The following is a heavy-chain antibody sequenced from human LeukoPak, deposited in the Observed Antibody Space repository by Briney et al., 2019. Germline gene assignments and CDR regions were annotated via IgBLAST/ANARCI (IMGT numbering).Heavy chain of an antibody. J-gene: IGHJ4*02. CDR3: ARGRDYYDSSGYYGGYFDY. CDR2: IIPIFGTA. V-gene: IGHV1-69*06. Sequence: ASVKVSCKASGGTFSSYAISWVRQAPGQGLEWMGGIIPIFGTANYAQKFQGRVTITADKSTSTAYMELSSLRSEDTAVYYCARGRDYYDSSGYYGGYFDYWGQGTLVTVSS. CDR1: GGTFSSYA. D-gene: IGHD3-22*01.